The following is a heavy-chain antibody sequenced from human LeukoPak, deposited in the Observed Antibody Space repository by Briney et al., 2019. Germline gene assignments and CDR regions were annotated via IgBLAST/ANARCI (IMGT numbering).Heavy chain of an antibody. CDR3: ARVPRGYSYGLLDY. Sequence: PSETLSLTCTVSGGSISSGDYYWSWIRQPPGKGLEWIGYIYYSGSTYYHPSLKSRVTISVDTSNNQFSLKLSSVTAADTAVYYCARVPRGYSYGLLDYWGQGTLVTVSS. V-gene: IGHV4-30-4*08. D-gene: IGHD5-18*01. CDR1: GGSISSGDYY. J-gene: IGHJ4*02. CDR2: IYYSGST.